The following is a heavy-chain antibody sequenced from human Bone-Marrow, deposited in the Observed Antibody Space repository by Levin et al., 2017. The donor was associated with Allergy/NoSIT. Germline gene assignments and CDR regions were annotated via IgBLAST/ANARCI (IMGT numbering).Heavy chain of an antibody. CDR2: ISYDGRNK. CDR3: AQDLETLANDYYYYGMDV. D-gene: IGHD3-3*01. J-gene: IGHJ6*02. CDR1: GFTFRSYG. Sequence: GGSLRLSCAASGFTFRSYGMHWVRQAPGKGLEWLAVISYDGRNKYYADSVEGRITISRDDSKNTLYLQMNSLRPEDTAIYYCAQDLETLANDYYYYGMDVWGHGTTVIVSS. V-gene: IGHV3-30*18.